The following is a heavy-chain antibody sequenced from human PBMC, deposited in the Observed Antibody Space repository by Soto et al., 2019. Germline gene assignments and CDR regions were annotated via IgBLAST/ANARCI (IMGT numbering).Heavy chain of an antibody. CDR2: MYTSETT. D-gene: IGHD2-15*01. CDR1: GVSISSSY. CDR3: SRGGGRWLKHYDS. V-gene: IGHV4-4*07. J-gene: IGHJ4*02. Sequence: SETLSLTCTVSGVSISSSYWTWIRQPAGKGLQWIGRMYTSETTNSNPSLKSRVTMSVDTSKNQFSLKLRSVTAADTAIYYCSRGGGRWLKHYDSWGQGTQVTVSS.